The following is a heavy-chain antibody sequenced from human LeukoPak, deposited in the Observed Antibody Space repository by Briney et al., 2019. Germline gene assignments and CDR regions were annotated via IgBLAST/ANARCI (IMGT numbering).Heavy chain of an antibody. Sequence: KPTETLSLTCTVSDGSISSYYGSWSRQPPGKGLEWIGCIYYSGSTNYNPSLKSRVTISVDSSKNQFSLKLSSVSAADTAIYYCAGGRWSGWYFNYWGQGTLVTVSS. V-gene: IGHV4-59*01. CDR1: DGSISSYY. CDR2: IYYSGST. D-gene: IGHD6-19*01. J-gene: IGHJ4*02. CDR3: AGGRWSGWYFNY.